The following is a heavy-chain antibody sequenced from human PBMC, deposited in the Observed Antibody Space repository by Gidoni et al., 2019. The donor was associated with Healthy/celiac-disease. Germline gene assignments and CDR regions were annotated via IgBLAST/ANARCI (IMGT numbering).Heavy chain of an antibody. CDR3: ARHGGYYDSSGYYYWFGMDV. J-gene: IGHJ6*02. CDR1: GLPLDDYG. CDR2: SNWNGGIT. D-gene: IGHD3-22*01. Sequence: EVQLVESGGGVVRPGGSMRLSCVDSGLPLDDYGRSWARQAPGKGLEWFSGSNWNGGITGYADSWKVRFTISRDNAKNSLYLQMNSLRAEDTALYHCARHGGYYDSSGYYYWFGMDVWGQGTTVTVSS. V-gene: IGHV3-20*01.